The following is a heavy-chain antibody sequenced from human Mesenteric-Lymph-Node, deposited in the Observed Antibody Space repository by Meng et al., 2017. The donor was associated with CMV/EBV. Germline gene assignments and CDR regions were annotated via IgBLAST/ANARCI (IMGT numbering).Heavy chain of an antibody. J-gene: IGHJ6*02. CDR1: GFTFSSYS. Sequence: GESLKISCAASGFTFSSYSMNWVRQAPGKGLEWVSYISSSSSTIYYADSVKGRFTISRDNAKNSLYLQMNSLRAEDTALYYCARDNNDYYYYGLDVWGQGTTVTVSS. D-gene: IGHD1-14*01. V-gene: IGHV3-48*01. CDR2: ISSSSSTI. CDR3: ARDNNDYYYYGLDV.